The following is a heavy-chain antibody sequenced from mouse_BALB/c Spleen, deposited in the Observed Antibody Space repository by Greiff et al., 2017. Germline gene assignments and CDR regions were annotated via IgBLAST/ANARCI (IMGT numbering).Heavy chain of an antibody. CDR3: TRFPQGGKGMDY. CDR2: IYPSDSYT. Sequence: QVQLQQPGAELVRPGASVKLSCKASGYTFTSYWINWVKQRPGQGLEWIGNIYPSDSYTNYNQKFKDKATLTVDKSSSTAYMQLSSPTSEDSAVYYCTRFPQGGKGMDYWGQGTSVTVSS. V-gene: IGHV1-69*02. D-gene: IGHD1-1*02. J-gene: IGHJ4*01. CDR1: GYTFTSYW.